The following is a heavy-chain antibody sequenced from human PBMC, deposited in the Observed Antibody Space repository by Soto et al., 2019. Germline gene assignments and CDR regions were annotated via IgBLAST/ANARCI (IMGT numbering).Heavy chain of an antibody. CDR3: ATTTPFGYCSSTSCYGGAFDY. Sequence: SETLSLTCTVSGGSISSSSYYWGWIRQPPGKGLEWIGSIYYSGSTYYNPSLKSRVTISVDTSKNQFSLKLSSGTAADTAVYYCATTTPFGYCSSTSCYGGAFDYWGQGTLVTVSS. D-gene: IGHD2-2*01. J-gene: IGHJ4*02. V-gene: IGHV4-39*01. CDR1: GGSISSSSYY. CDR2: IYYSGST.